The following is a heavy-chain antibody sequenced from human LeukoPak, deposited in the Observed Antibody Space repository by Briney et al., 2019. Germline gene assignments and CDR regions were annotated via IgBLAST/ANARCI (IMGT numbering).Heavy chain of an antibody. CDR1: GYSISSGYY. J-gene: IGHJ4*02. CDR3: ARGKYFDY. CDR2: IYHGGST. Sequence: SETLSLTCAVSGYSISSGYYWGWIRQPPGKGLEWIGSIYHGGSTYYNPSLKSRVTISVDTSKNQFSLKLSSVTAADTAVYYCARGKYFDYWGQGTLVTVSS. V-gene: IGHV4-38-2*01.